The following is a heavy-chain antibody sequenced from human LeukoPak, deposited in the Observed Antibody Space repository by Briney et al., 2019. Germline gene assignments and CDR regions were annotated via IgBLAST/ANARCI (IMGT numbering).Heavy chain of an antibody. J-gene: IGHJ4*02. CDR3: ARQYGRPFDY. V-gene: IGHV5-51*01. CDR2: IYPGDSDT. CDR1: GYSFADSW. D-gene: IGHD3-10*01. Sequence: GESLKISCKGSGYSFADSWIGWVRQMPGKGLEWMGIIYPGDSDTRYSPSFQGQVSISVDKSISTAHLQWSTLKASDTAMYYCARQYGRPFDYWGQGTLVTVSS.